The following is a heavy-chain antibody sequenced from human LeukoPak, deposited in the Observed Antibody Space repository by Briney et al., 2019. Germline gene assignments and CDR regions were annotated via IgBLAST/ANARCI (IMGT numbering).Heavy chain of an antibody. D-gene: IGHD3-10*01. CDR2: IYYNGSSST. J-gene: IGHJ4*02. Sequence: KPSETLSLTCTVSRGSISSSYWNWIRQPPGKALEWIGYIYYNGSSSTNYNPSLKSRVTISVDTSRNHFSLKLISVTAADTAVYYCARSVVRNYGLDYWGQGALVSVSS. CDR1: RGSISSSY. CDR3: ARSVVRNYGLDY. V-gene: IGHV4-59*01.